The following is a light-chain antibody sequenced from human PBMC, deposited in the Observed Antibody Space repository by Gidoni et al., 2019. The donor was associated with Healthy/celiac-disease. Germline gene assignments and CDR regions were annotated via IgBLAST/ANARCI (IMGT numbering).Light chain of an antibody. V-gene: IGLV3-1*01. J-gene: IGLJ2*01. CDR1: KLGDKY. CDR2: QDS. CDR3: QAWDSSTVV. Sequence: SYQLTHPPSVSVSPGQTSSIPCSGDKLGDKYACWYQQKPGQSPVLVIYQDSKRPSGIPERFSGSNSGNTATLTISGTQAMDEADYYYQAWDSSTVVFGGGTKLTVL.